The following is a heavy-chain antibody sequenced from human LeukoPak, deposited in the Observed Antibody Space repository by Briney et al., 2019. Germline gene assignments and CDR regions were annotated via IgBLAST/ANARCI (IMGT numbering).Heavy chain of an antibody. CDR2: INTDGSST. D-gene: IGHD3-9*01. J-gene: IGHJ5*02. CDR1: GFSFNTYW. V-gene: IGHV3-74*01. Sequence: GGSLRLSCAASGFSFNTYWMHWVRQAPVKGLLWVSRINTDGSSTSYADSVKGRFTISRDNAKNTLFLQMNSLRVEDSAVYYCVRPSYDILTGYSPFDPWGQGTLVTVST. CDR3: VRPSYDILTGYSPFDP.